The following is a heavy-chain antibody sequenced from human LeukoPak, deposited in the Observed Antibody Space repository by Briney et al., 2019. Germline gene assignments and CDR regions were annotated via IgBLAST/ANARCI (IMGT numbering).Heavy chain of an antibody. Sequence: GSSVKVSCEASGGPFHTYAISWVRLVPGQGLEWMGRVVPASEISTYAQKFLGRVTITADYSASTVYMELSGLRSDDTATYYCARVGYTRGPLPYGMDVWGQGTTVTV. D-gene: IGHD3-16*02. CDR1: GGPFHTYA. J-gene: IGHJ6*02. CDR3: ARVGYTRGPLPYGMDV. CDR2: VVPASEIS. V-gene: IGHV1-69*04.